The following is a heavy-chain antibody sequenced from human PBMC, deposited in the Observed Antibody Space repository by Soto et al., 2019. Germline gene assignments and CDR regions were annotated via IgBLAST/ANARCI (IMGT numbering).Heavy chain of an antibody. V-gene: IGHV1-8*01. CDR1: GYTFTSYD. J-gene: IGHJ4*02. CDR2: MNPNSGNT. D-gene: IGHD4-17*01. Sequence: QVQLVQSGAEVKKPGASVKVSCKASGYTFTSYDINWVRQATGQGLEWMGWMNPNSGNTGYAQNFQGRVTMTRITSISTAYIALISLRSAATAVYSCSTTLHGANVDSWAPGALFSFSS. CDR3: STTLHGANVDS.